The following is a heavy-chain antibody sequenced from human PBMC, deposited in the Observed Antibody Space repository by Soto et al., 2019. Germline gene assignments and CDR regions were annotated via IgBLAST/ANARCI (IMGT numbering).Heavy chain of an antibody. Sequence: DVQLLESGGDLAQPGGSLRLSCEASGFTFNNYAIAWVRQAPGKGLEWVSGITSSGAAYYADSVKGRFTTSGDNYKNKLYLQMNSLRAEDTAVYYCAKGAISVSASDFDPSGQGTLVIVSS. CDR1: GFTFNNYA. J-gene: IGHJ5*02. V-gene: IGHV3-23*01. D-gene: IGHD1-26*01. CDR2: ITSSGAA. CDR3: AKGAISVSASDFDP.